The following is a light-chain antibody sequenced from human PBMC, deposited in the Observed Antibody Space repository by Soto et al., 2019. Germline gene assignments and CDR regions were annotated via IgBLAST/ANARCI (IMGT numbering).Light chain of an antibody. CDR3: QQSNSFSFT. CDR2: AAS. CDR1: QAIASW. V-gene: IGKV1-12*01. Sequence: DIQLTQSPSSVSASVGDRVTITCRASQAIASWLAWYQQKPGKAPNLLIYAASRLQSGVPSRFSGIRSGTDFILTISGLQPEDSATYYCQQSNSFSFTFGQGTKLEIK. J-gene: IGKJ2*01.